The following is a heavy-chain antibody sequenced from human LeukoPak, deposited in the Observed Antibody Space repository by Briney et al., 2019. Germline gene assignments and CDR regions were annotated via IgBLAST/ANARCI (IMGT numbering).Heavy chain of an antibody. CDR3: ARDISGRVVYYYYMDV. V-gene: IGHV3-33*01. CDR1: GFTFSSYG. Sequence: GRSLRLSCAASGFTFSSYGMHWVRQAPGKGLEWVAVIWYDGSNKYYADSVKGRFTISRDNSKNTLYLQMNSLRAEDTAVYYCARDISGRVVYYYYMDVWGKGTTVTVSS. J-gene: IGHJ6*03. D-gene: IGHD3-10*01. CDR2: IWYDGSNK.